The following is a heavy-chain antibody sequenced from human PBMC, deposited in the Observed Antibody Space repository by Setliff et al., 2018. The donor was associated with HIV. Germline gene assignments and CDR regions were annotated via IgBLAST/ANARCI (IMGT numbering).Heavy chain of an antibody. Sequence: GASVKVSCKASGGSFNNYAVSWVRQAPGQGLEWLGGIIPLFGTTNYAQKFQGRVTITADESTDTAHMERSSLRSADTAMYYCATVFYYDSESYSLDYWGQGMLVTVSS. J-gene: IGHJ4*02. D-gene: IGHD3-10*01. CDR3: ATVFYYDSESYSLDY. CDR2: IIPLFGTT. CDR1: GGSFNNYA. V-gene: IGHV1-69*13.